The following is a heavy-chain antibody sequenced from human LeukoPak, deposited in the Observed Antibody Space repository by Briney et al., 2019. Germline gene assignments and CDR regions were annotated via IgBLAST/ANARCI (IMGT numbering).Heavy chain of an antibody. J-gene: IGHJ6*02. CDR3: AKDSRESSGHFPYYYYYHYGLDV. CDR2: ISGGGDDT. Sequence: PSGGSLRLSCAVSGFIFSSSAMSWVRQAPGKGLEWVSAISGGGDDTSYADSARGRFTVSRDNSKNTLYLQMNSLRAEDTAVYYCAKDSRESSGHFPYYYYYHYGLDVWGQGTTVTVSS. V-gene: IGHV3-23*01. D-gene: IGHD3-22*01. CDR1: GFIFSSSA.